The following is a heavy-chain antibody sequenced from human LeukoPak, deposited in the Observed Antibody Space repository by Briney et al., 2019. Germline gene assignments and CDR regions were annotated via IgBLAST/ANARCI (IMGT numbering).Heavy chain of an antibody. CDR1: GFTFSNSW. V-gene: IGHV3-7*04. J-gene: IGHJ4*02. Sequence: GGSLRLSRAASGFTFSNSWMTWVRQAPGKGLEWVANISSDGSGKCYVESVKGRFTISRDNAKKSLFLQMNSLRVEDTALYYCAKDSGTFWGQGTMVTVSS. D-gene: IGHD1-26*01. CDR3: AKDSGTF. CDR2: ISSDGSGK.